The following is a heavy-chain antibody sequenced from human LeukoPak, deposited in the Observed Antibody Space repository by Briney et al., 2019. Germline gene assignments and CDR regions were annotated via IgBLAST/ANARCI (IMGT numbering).Heavy chain of an antibody. CDR1: GGSISSSSYY. CDR2: IYDSDST. D-gene: IGHD3-9*01. CDR3: ARVPIRGYMDV. V-gene: IGHV4-39*07. Sequence: PSESLSLTCTVSGGSISSSSYYWGWIRQPPGKGLEWIGSIYDSDSTYYDSVLNSLVTITVDTSKTQFSQKLSSVADADTAVYYWARVPIRGYMDVWGKGTMVTVSS. J-gene: IGHJ6*03.